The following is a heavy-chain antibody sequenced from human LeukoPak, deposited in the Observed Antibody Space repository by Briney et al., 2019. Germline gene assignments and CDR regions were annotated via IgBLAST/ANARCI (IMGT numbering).Heavy chain of an antibody. CDR2: IYYSGST. CDR3: ARGGRDGYNWRDY. CDR1: GGSISSYY. Sequence: PSETLSLTCTVSGGSISSYYWSWIRQPPGKGLEWIGYIYYSGSTNYNPSLKSRVTISVDTYKNQFSLKLSSVTAADTAVYYCARGGRDGYNWRDYWGQGTLVTVSS. D-gene: IGHD5-24*01. J-gene: IGHJ4*02. V-gene: IGHV4-59*08.